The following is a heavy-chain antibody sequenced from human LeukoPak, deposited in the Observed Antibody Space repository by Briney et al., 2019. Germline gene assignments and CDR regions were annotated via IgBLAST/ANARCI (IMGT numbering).Heavy chain of an antibody. D-gene: IGHD1-26*01. CDR1: GGSISSYY. V-gene: IGHV4-59*08. J-gene: IGHJ4*02. CDR2: IYYSGST. CDR3: ASFSLDVVGAKFDY. Sequence: SETLSLTCTVSGGSISSYYWSWIRQPPGKGLEWIGYIYYSGSTNHNPSLKSRVTISVDTSKNQFSLKLSSVTAADTAVYYCASFSLDVVGAKFDYWGQGTLVTVSS.